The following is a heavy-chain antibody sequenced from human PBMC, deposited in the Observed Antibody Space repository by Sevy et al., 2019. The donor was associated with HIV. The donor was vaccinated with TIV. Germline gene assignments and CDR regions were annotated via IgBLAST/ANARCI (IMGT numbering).Heavy chain of an antibody. V-gene: IGHV3-21*01. D-gene: IGHD2-15*01. J-gene: IGHJ4*02. Sequence: GGCLRLSCSASGFIFSSYTMIWVRQAAGRGLEWVASSSGSGDYIHYADSLKGRFTISRDNAKNLLYLQMNSLRADDTAVYYCARDHGYCSGGSCYSGGYWGQGTLVTVSS. CDR1: GFIFSSYT. CDR2: SSGSGDYI. CDR3: ARDHGYCSGGSCYSGGY.